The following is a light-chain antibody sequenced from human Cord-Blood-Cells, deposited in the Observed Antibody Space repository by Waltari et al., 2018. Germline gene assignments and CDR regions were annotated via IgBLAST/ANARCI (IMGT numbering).Light chain of an antibody. CDR2: GAS. J-gene: IGKJ1*01. V-gene: IGKV3-20*01. Sequence: DTVLTQSPGTLSLSPGERATLSCRASQSVSSSYLAWYQQKPGQAPRLLIYGASSRATGIPDRFSGSGSGTDFTLTISRLEPEDFAVYYCQQYGSSRTWTFGQGTKVEIK. CDR3: QQYGSSRTWT. CDR1: QSVSSSY.